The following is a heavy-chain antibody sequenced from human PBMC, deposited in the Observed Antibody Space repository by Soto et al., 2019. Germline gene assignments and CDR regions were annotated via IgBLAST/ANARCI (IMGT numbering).Heavy chain of an antibody. Sequence: PSETLSLTCNVSGGSITGDSYYWTWIRQPPGKGLEWLGYISYSGSTNYNPSLKSRVTISVDTSRKQFFLRLTSVTAADTAIYYCARDPCGSDCYSGLGYWGQGSLVTVSS. CDR1: GGSITGDSYY. V-gene: IGHV4-61*01. D-gene: IGHD2-21*02. CDR3: ARDPCGSDCYSGLGY. J-gene: IGHJ4*02. CDR2: ISYSGST.